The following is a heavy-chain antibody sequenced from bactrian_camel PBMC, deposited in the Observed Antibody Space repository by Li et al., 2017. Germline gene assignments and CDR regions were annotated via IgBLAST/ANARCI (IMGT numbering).Heavy chain of an antibody. J-gene: IGHJ4*01. CDR1: GFTYSGYC. Sequence: VQLVESGGGLVQPGGSLRLSCVASGFTYSGYCVGWFRQAPGKEREGVAAVYIRTGGTVYADSVRGRFTILREVGKKTVYLQMNGLLHEDTAVYYCATEGARWMVAGCRLGFPGTQVTVS. D-gene: IGHD6*01. V-gene: IGHV3S40*01. CDR2: VYIRTGGT.